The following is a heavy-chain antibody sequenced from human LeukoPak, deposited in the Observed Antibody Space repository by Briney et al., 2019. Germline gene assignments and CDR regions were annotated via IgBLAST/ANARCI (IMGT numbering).Heavy chain of an antibody. CDR2: INPNSGST. V-gene: IGHV1-46*03. CDR3: AREDYGDYSNWFDP. D-gene: IGHD4-17*01. CDR1: GYTFTSYY. J-gene: IGHJ5*02. Sequence: GASVKVSCKASGYTFTSYYMHWVRQAPGQGLEWMGIINPNSGSTNYTQTFQGRVTMTRDTSRSTVYMELRSLRTQDTAVYYCAREDYGDYSNWFDPWGQGTLVTVSS.